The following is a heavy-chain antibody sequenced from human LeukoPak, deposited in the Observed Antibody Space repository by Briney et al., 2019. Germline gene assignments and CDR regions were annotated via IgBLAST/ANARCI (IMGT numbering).Heavy chain of an antibody. Sequence: SVKVSCKASGGTFSSYAISWVRRAPGQGLEWMGGIIPIFGTANYAQKFQGRVTITTDESTSTAYMELSSLRSEDTAVYYCARVSGAYSSLPFDYWGQGTLVTVSS. CDR3: ARVSGAYSSLPFDY. J-gene: IGHJ4*02. CDR1: GGTFSSYA. CDR2: IIPIFGTA. V-gene: IGHV1-69*05. D-gene: IGHD6-6*01.